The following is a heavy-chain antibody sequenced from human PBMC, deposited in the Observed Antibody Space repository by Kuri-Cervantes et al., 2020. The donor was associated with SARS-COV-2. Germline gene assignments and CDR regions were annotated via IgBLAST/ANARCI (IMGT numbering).Heavy chain of an antibody. Sequence: GESLKISCAASGFTFSDYYMSWIRQAPGKGLECVSYISSSSSYIYYADSVKSRFTISRDNAKNSLYLQMNSLRAEDTAVYYCARSYCSSTSCQDYYYYYYMDVWGKGTTVTVSS. J-gene: IGHJ6*03. CDR2: ISSSSSYI. CDR1: GFTFSDYY. D-gene: IGHD2-2*01. CDR3: ARSYCSSTSCQDYYYYYYMDV. V-gene: IGHV3-11*06.